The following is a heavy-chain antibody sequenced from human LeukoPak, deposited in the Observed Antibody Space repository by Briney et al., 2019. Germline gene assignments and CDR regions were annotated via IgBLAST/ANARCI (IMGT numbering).Heavy chain of an antibody. J-gene: IGHJ4*02. CDR1: GFTISSYW. Sequence: GGSLRLSCAASGFTISSYWMNWVRQAPGKGLEWVSSSSGSGDSTFYADSVKGRFTISRDNSKNTLYLQMNSLRAEDTAVYYCAKTRGYSGYDCFDYWGQGTLVTVSS. D-gene: IGHD5-12*01. CDR3: AKTRGYSGYDCFDY. V-gene: IGHV3-23*01. CDR2: SSGSGDST.